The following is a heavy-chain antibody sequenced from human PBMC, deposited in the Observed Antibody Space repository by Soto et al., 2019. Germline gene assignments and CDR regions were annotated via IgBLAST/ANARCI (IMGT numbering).Heavy chain of an antibody. Sequence: VAEGYSIDYGGSWIMKKPGKGLEWIGYIYYSGSTNYNPSLKSRVTISVDTSKNQFSLKLSSVSAADTAVYYCARDYGGWWYSSSWYHYYCSVMAFRGHGSTVPVFS. J-gene: IGHJ6*02. CDR1: EGYSIDYG. V-gene: IGHV4-59*01. D-gene: IGHD6-13*01. CDR3: ARDYGGWWYSSSWYHYYCSVMAF. CDR2: IYYSGST.